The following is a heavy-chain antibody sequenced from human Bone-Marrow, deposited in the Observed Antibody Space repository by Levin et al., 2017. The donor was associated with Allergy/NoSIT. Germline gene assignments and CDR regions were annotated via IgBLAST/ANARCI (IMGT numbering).Heavy chain of an antibody. Sequence: GGSLRLSCVASGFTFSDFEFHWVRQPPGKGLEWLAYISSTGNTIYYADSVKGRFTISRDNAKNLLFLQMTGLRAEDTAIYYCARERIFGDWFDPWGQGTLVTVSS. CDR1: GFTFSDFE. CDR2: ISSTGNTI. CDR3: ARERIFGDWFDP. J-gene: IGHJ5*02. D-gene: IGHD2-15*01. V-gene: IGHV3-48*03.